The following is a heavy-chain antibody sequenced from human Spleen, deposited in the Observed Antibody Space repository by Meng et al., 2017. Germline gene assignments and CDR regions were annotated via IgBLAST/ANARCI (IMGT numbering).Heavy chain of an antibody. D-gene: IGHD6-19*01. CDR1: GSIFSDHW. CDR3: GRGPIAVAGRVGD. Sequence: GESLKISCSGFNFGSIFSDHWMTWVRQAPGKGLEWVANIKPDGTEKNYVDSVKGRFTITRDNAQNSLYLQMNSLRAEDTAVYYCGRGPIAVAGRVGDWGQGTLVTVSS. J-gene: IGHJ4*02. CDR2: IKPDGTEK. V-gene: IGHV3-7*04.